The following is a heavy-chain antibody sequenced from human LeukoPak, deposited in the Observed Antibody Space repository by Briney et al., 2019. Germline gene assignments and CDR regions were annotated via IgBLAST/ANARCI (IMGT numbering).Heavy chain of an antibody. CDR2: IYSAGNT. V-gene: IGHV3-53*01. Sequence: GGSLRLSCTVSGFTVSSNSMSWVRQAPGKGLEWVSFIYSAGNTHYSDSVKGRFTISIDNSKNTLYLQMNSLRAEDTAVYYCAKAGTRGHILTGYFSGYFDYWGQGTLVTVSS. J-gene: IGHJ4*02. CDR1: GFTVSSNS. CDR3: AKAGTRGHILTGYFSGYFDY. D-gene: IGHD3-9*01.